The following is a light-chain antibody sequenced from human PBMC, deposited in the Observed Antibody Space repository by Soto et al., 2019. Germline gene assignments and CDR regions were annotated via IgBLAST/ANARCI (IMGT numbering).Light chain of an antibody. V-gene: IGKV3-15*01. CDR1: QSVSSN. J-gene: IGKJ2*01. CDR3: QQYNDWPPGYT. Sequence: EIGMTQSPATLSVSPGERATLHCRASQSVSSNLGWYQHKPGQAPRLLIYGASTRATGIPARFSGSGSGTDFTLTIIGLQSEDFAVYYCQQYNDWPPGYTFGQGTKVEIK. CDR2: GAS.